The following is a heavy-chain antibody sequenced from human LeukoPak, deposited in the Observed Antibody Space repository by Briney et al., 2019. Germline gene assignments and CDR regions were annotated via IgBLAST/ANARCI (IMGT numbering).Heavy chain of an antibody. Sequence: GGSLRLSCAASGFTFSSYAMSWVRQAPGKGLEWVSAISGGGWTYYADSVRGRFTISRDNSKNTLSLQMNSLRAEDTAVYYCAKEPYDSSGYADYWGQGTLVIVSS. J-gene: IGHJ4*02. D-gene: IGHD3-22*01. CDR1: GFTFSSYA. CDR2: ISGGGWT. V-gene: IGHV3-23*01. CDR3: AKEPYDSSGYADY.